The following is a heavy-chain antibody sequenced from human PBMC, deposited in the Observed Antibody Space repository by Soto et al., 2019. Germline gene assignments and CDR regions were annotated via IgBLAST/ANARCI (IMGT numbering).Heavy chain of an antibody. D-gene: IGHD4-17*01. CDR2: IYYSGST. J-gene: IGHJ3*02. Sequence: PETLSLTCAASGGSISSYYWSWIRQPPGKGLEWIGYIYYSGSTNYNPSLKSRVTISVDTSKNQFSLKLSSVTAADTAVYYCARRYGYAFDIWGQGTMVTVSS. V-gene: IGHV4-59*01. CDR3: ARRYGYAFDI. CDR1: GGSISSYY.